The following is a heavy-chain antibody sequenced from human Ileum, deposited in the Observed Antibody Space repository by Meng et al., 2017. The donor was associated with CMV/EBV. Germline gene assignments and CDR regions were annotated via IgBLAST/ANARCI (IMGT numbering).Heavy chain of an antibody. CDR2: IYPGDSDT. CDR1: GYSFTSYW. CDR3: ARSYDFWSGDFDY. V-gene: IGHV5-51*01. Sequence: CKCSGYSFTSYWLGWVRQMPGKGLEWMGIIYPGDSDTRYSPSFQGQVTISADKSISTAYLQWSSLKASDTAMYYCARSYDFWSGDFDYWGQGTLVTVSS. D-gene: IGHD3-3*01. J-gene: IGHJ4*02.